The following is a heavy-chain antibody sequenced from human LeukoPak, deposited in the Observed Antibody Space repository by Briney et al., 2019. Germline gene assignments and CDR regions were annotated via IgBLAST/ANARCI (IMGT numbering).Heavy chain of an antibody. D-gene: IGHD3-22*01. Sequence: SETLSLTCAVYGGSFSGYYWSWIRQPPGKGLEWIGEINHSGRTNYNPSLKSRVTISVDTSKNQFSLKLSSVTAADTAVYYCAMIDYYDSGAFDIWGQGTMVTVSS. V-gene: IGHV4-34*01. CDR1: GGSFSGYY. CDR3: AMIDYYDSGAFDI. J-gene: IGHJ3*02. CDR2: INHSGRT.